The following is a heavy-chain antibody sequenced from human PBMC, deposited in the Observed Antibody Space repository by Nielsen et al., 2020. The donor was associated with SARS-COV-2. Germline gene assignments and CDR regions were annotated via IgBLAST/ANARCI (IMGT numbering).Heavy chain of an antibody. Sequence: GGSLRLSCAASGFTFSSYSMNWVRQAPGKGLEWVPSISSSSSYIYYADSVKGRFTISRDNAKNSLYLQMNSLRAEDTAVYYCGFAVGRGDAFDIWGQGTMVTVSS. V-gene: IGHV3-21*01. CDR1: GFTFSSYS. D-gene: IGHD6-19*01. CDR2: ISSSSSYI. J-gene: IGHJ3*02. CDR3: GFAVGRGDAFDI.